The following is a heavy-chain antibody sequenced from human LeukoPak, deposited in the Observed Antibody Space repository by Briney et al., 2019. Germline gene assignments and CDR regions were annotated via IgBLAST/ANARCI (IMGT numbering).Heavy chain of an antibody. D-gene: IGHD2-2*01. J-gene: IGHJ4*02. CDR1: GFTFSSYA. Sequence: GGSLRLSCAASGFTFSSYAVSWVRQAPGKGLEWVSAISGSGGSTYYADSVKGRFTISRDNSKNTLYLQMNSLRAEDTAVYYCAKSRIAVRTSCPFGYWGQGTLVTVSS. CDR2: ISGSGGST. CDR3: AKSRIAVRTSCPFGY. V-gene: IGHV3-23*01.